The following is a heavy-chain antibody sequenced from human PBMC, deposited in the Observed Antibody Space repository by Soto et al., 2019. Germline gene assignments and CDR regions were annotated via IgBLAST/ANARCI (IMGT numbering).Heavy chain of an antibody. D-gene: IGHD3-10*01. CDR1: GYSFTSYW. J-gene: IGHJ6*01. CDR2: IYPGDSDT. Sequence: EYLKISCKGSGYSFTSYWIGWVRQMPGKGLEWMGIIYPGDSDTRYSPSFQGQVTISADKSISTAYLQWSSLKTSDTAMYYCARQGEYFSYYYYYGMDVWGQGTTVTVSS. CDR3: ARQGEYFSYYYYYGMDV. V-gene: IGHV5-51*01.